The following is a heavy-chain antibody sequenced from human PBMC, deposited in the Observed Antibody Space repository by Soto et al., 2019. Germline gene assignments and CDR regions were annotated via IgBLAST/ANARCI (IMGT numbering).Heavy chain of an antibody. CDR3: AKCEGSGYDRTYYHYYMGV. D-gene: IGHD5-12*01. Sequence: EVQMLDSGGGLVQPGGSLRVSCAASGFTFSSYDMTWVRQAPGKGLEWVSAITGSGDRTYYADSVKGRFTISRDNAKNTLYLQMNSLRAEDTAIYYCAKCEGSGYDRTYYHYYMGVWGKGTTVTVSS. CDR2: ITGSGDRT. J-gene: IGHJ6*03. CDR1: GFTFSSYD. V-gene: IGHV3-23*01.